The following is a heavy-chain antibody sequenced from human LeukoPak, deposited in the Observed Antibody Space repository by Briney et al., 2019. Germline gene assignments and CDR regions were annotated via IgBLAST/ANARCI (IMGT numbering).Heavy chain of an antibody. CDR2: IWNDGTDE. J-gene: IGHJ4*02. CDR1: GFTFSSYG. Sequence: PGGSLRLSCVGSGFTFSSYGMHWVRQPPGKGLEWVAAIWNDGTDEFYSDSVKGRFTISRDNSKSTVYLQMNSLRAADTAVYYCAKEDDYGDLFDYWGQGTLVTVSS. CDR3: AKEDDYGDLFDY. D-gene: IGHD4-17*01. V-gene: IGHV3-33*06.